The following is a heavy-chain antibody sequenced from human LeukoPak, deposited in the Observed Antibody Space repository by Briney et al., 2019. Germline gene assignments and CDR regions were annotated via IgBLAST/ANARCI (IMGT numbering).Heavy chain of an antibody. V-gene: IGHV4-4*02. Sequence: SGTLSLTRAVSGASITSNNWWGWVRQSPGKGLEWIGEIYHSGSTNSNPSLKSRVTMSVDKSKNQASLRLSSVTAADTAMYYCASGWRNGMDVWGQGTTVTVSS. CDR2: IYHSGST. D-gene: IGHD6-19*01. CDR3: ASGWRNGMDV. CDR1: GASITSNNW. J-gene: IGHJ6*02.